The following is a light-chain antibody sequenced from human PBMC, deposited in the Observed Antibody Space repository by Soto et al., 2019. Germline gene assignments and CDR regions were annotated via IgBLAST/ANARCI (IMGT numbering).Light chain of an antibody. Sequence: DIQMTQSPSTLSASVGDRVTITCRASQSISTWLAWYQQKPGKASELLMYDASTLQSGVPSRFSGSRSGTDLTLTITNLQPDDLATYYCQQYNSSPTFGQGNKVEVK. CDR3: QQYNSSPT. CDR1: QSISTW. CDR2: DAS. V-gene: IGKV1-5*01. J-gene: IGKJ1*01.